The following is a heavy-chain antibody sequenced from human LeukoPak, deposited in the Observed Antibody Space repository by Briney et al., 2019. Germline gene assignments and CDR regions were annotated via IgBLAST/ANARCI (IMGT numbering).Heavy chain of an antibody. CDR3: ARDGNSWGGYYYYGMDV. CDR1: GFTASSNY. CDR2: IYSGGST. D-gene: IGHD5-18*01. J-gene: IGHJ6*02. Sequence: GGSLRLSCAASGFTASSNYMSWVRQAPGKGLEWVSVIYSGGSTYYADSVKGRFTISRDNSKNTLYLQMNSLRAEDTALYYCARDGNSWGGYYYYGMDVWGQGTTVTVSS. V-gene: IGHV3-66*02.